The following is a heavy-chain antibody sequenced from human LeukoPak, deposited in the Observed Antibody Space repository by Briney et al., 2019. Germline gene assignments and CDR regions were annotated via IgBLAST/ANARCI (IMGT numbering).Heavy chain of an antibody. CDR1: GFDFSSNW. CDR3: AKDHYWSIDY. Sequence: GGSLRLSCAASGFDFSSNWMHWVRHDPGQGLVWVSRIKGDGISTNYADSVKGRFTISRDIAKNTLYLQMNSLRAEDTGVYYCAKDHYWSIDYWGRGTLVTVSS. CDR2: IKGDGIST. V-gene: IGHV3-74*01. D-gene: IGHD3-3*01. J-gene: IGHJ4*02.